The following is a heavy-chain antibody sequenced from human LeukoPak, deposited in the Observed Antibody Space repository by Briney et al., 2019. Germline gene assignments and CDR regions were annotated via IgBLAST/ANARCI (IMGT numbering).Heavy chain of an antibody. J-gene: IGHJ4*02. CDR1: GFTFSSYA. Sequence: GGSLRLSCAASGFTFSSYAMSWVRQAPGKGLEWVSAISGSGGSTYYADSVKGRFTISRDNSKNRLYLQMNSLRAEDTAVYYCAKTPYDSSGYYDYWGQGTLVTVSS. D-gene: IGHD3-22*01. CDR2: ISGSGGST. CDR3: AKTPYDSSGYYDY. V-gene: IGHV3-23*01.